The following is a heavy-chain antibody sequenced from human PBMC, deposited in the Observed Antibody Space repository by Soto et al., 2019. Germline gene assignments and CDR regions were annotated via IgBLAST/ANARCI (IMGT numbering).Heavy chain of an antibody. Sequence: HVQLQESGPGLVKPSQTLSLTCTVSGGSISSGGYFWSWIRQHPGKGLEWIGFIYYSGSTYYNPSLKSRVTISVDTSKNQFSLKLSSVTAADTAVYYCAREGAAPYYYYGMDVWGQGTTVTVSS. V-gene: IGHV4-31*03. CDR2: IYYSGST. CDR1: GGSISSGGYF. D-gene: IGHD6-6*01. J-gene: IGHJ6*02. CDR3: AREGAAPYYYYGMDV.